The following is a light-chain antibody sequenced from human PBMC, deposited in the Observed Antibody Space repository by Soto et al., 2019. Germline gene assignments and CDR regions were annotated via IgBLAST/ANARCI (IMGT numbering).Light chain of an antibody. V-gene: IGLV2-14*01. CDR3: SSYTSGRDVYV. CDR2: EVS. J-gene: IGLJ1*01. CDR1: SSDVGRYHY. Sequence: QSVLTQPASVSGSPGQSITISCTGTSSDVGRYHYVSWFQQHPGKAPKLLIFEVSDRPSGVSTRFSGSKSGDTASLTISGLQADDEADYYCSSYTSGRDVYVFGGGTKLTVL.